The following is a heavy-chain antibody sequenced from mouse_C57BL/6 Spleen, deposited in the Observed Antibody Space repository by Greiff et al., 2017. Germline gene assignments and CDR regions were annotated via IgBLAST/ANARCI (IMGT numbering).Heavy chain of an antibody. CDR3: ARREDGSSPWFAY. V-gene: IGHV8-12*01. CDR1: GFSLSTSGMG. J-gene: IGHJ3*01. CDR2: IYWDDDK. Sequence: QVTLKVCGPGILQSSQTLSLSCSFSGFSLSTSGMGVSWIRQPSGKGLEWLAHIYWDDDKRYNPYLKSRLTISKDTSRNQVFLKITSVDTADTATYYCARREDGSSPWFAYWGQGTLVTVSA. D-gene: IGHD1-1*01.